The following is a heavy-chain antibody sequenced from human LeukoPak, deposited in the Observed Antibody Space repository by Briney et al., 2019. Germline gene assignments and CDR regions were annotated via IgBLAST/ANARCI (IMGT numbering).Heavy chain of an antibody. J-gene: IGHJ4*02. V-gene: IGHV3-74*01. CDR2: VTSGGSFT. CDR3: ARLSHPDFDY. CDR1: GFTFSNYW. Sequence: PGGSLRLSCAASGFTFSNYWMHWVRQAPGKGLVWVSYVTSGGSFTSYADSVKGRFTISRDNAKNTLYLQMNSLRAEDTAVYYCARLSHPDFDYWGQGTLVTVSS.